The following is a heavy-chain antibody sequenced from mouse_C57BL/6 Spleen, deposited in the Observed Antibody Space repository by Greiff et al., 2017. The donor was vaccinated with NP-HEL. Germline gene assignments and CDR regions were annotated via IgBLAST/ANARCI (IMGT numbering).Heavy chain of an antibody. Sequence: QVHLQQPGAELVMPGASVKLSCKASGYTFTSYWMHWVKQRPGQGLEWIGEIDPSDSYTNYNQKFKGKSTLTVDKSSSTAYMQLSSLTSEDSAVYYCARSYPYYYAMDYWGQGTSVTVSS. CDR1: GYTFTSYW. J-gene: IGHJ4*01. D-gene: IGHD5-1-1*01. CDR2: IDPSDSYT. CDR3: ARSYPYYYAMDY. V-gene: IGHV1-69*01.